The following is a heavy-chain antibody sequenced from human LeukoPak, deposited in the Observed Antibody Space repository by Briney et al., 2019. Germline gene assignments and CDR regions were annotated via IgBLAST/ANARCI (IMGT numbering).Heavy chain of an antibody. Sequence: SETLSLTCAVYGGSFSGYYWSWIRQPPGKGLEWIGEINHSGSTNYNPSLKSRVTISVDTSKNQFSLKLSSVTAADTAVYYCARGWVTMVRGVIITDYYYYMDAWGKGTTVTVSS. J-gene: IGHJ6*03. CDR3: ARGWVTMVRGVIITDYYYYMDA. V-gene: IGHV4-34*01. D-gene: IGHD3-10*01. CDR1: GGSFSGYY. CDR2: INHSGST.